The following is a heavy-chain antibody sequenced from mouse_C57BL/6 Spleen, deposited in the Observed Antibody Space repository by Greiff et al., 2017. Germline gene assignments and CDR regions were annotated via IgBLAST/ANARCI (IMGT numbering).Heavy chain of an antibody. Sequence: VKLQESGPGLVQPSQSLSITCTVSGFSLTSYGVHWVRQSPGKGLEWLGVIWRGGSTDYNAAFMSRLSITKDNSKSQVFFKMNSLQADDTAIYYCAKSGYDYDGYAMDYWGQGTSVTVSS. CDR1: GFSLTSYG. CDR3: AKSGYDYDGYAMDY. D-gene: IGHD2-4*01. V-gene: IGHV2-5*01. J-gene: IGHJ4*01. CDR2: IWRGGST.